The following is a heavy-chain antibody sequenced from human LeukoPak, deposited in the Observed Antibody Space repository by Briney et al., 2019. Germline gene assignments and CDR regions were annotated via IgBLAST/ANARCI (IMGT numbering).Heavy chain of an antibody. V-gene: IGHV3-20*01. Sequence: GGSLRLSCAASVFTFDDYGMSWVRQAPGKGLELFSGINWNGGRTGYAYSVKGRFTISRDNAKNSLYLQMNSLRAEDTALYHCARVGRSSSGYYYYFDYWGQGTLVTVSS. CDR1: VFTFDDYG. CDR3: ARVGRSSSGYYYYFDY. J-gene: IGHJ4*02. CDR2: INWNGGRT. D-gene: IGHD3-22*01.